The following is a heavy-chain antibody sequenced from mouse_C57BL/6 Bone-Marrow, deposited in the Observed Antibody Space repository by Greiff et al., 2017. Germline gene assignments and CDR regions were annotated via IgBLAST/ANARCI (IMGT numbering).Heavy chain of an antibody. D-gene: IGHD2-3*01. CDR2: IDPNSGGT. Sequence: QVQLQQPGAELVKPGASVKLSCKASGYTFTSYWMHWVKQRPGRGLEWIGGIDPNSGGTTYTEKFNSKATLTVDTPSRAAYMQLSSLTSEDSVVYDCASDHRYNGCYGGTFAYWGQGTLVTVSA. CDR3: ASDHRYNGCYGGTFAY. V-gene: IGHV1-72*01. CDR1: GYTFTSYW. J-gene: IGHJ3*01.